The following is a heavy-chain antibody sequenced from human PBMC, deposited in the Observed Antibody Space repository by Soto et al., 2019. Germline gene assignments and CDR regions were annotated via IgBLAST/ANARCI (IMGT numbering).Heavy chain of an antibody. CDR3: ARYGRDGYGQHAFDI. V-gene: IGHV1-69*13. D-gene: IGHD5-12*01. CDR1: GGTFSSYA. J-gene: IGHJ3*02. CDR2: IIPIFGTA. Sequence: GASVKVSCKASGGTFSSYAISWVRQAPGQGLEWMGGIIPIFGTANYAQKFQGRVTITADESTSTAYMELSSLRSEDTAVYYCARYGRDGYGQHAFDIWGQGTMVTVSS.